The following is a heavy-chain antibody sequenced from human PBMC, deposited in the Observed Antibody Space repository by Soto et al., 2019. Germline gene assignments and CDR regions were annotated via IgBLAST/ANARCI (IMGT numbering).Heavy chain of an antibody. V-gene: IGHV4-34*01. Sequence: SETLSLTCPVYGASFNGYSSPCLRPPPCTGLEWIGEINHSGSTNYNPSLKSRVTISVDTSKNQFSLKLTSVTAADTAVYYCAKLAGYCIGNSCHGDYAMDVWGQGTTVT. CDR3: AKLAGYCIGNSCHGDYAMDV. CDR2: INHSGST. D-gene: IGHD2-2*01. CDR1: GASFNGYS. J-gene: IGHJ6*02.